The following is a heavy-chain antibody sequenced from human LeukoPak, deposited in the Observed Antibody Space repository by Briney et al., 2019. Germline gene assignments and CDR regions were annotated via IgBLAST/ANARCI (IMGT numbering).Heavy chain of an antibody. CDR2: ISSSGSTI. J-gene: IGHJ3*02. CDR1: GFTFSSYA. V-gene: IGHV3-48*03. D-gene: IGHD1-26*01. Sequence: GGSLRLSCAASGFTFSSYAMNWVRQAPGKGLEWVSYISSSGSTIYYADSVKGRFTISRDNAKNSLYLQMNSLRAEDTAVYYCARYTGATPYDAFDIWGQGTMVTVSS. CDR3: ARYTGATPYDAFDI.